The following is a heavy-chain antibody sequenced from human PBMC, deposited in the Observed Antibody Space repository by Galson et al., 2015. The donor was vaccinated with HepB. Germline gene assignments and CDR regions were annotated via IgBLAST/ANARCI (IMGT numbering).Heavy chain of an antibody. CDR3: SRPLGYCSGGSCYYYYDMDV. CDR2: IRSKANSYAT. J-gene: IGHJ6*02. D-gene: IGHD2-15*01. CDR1: GFTFSGSA. Sequence: SLRLSCAASGFTFSGSAMHWVRQASGKGLEWVGRIRSKANSYATAYAASVKGRFTISRDDSKNTAYLQMNSLKTEDTAVYYCSRPLGYCSGGSCYYYYDMDVWGQGTTVTVSS. V-gene: IGHV3-73*01.